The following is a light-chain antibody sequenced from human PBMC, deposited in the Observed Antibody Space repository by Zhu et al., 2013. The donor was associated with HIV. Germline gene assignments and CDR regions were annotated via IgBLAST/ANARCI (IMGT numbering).Light chain of an antibody. CDR3: QQYLSSPPWT. Sequence: EIVLTQSPGTLSLSPGERATLSCRASQSVSSSYLAWYQQRPGQAPRLLIYGASTRAAGVPDRFSGTGSGTDFTLTINRLEPEDFAVYYCQQYLSSPPWTFGQGTKVEI. CDR2: GAS. V-gene: IGKV3-20*01. CDR1: QSVSSSY. J-gene: IGKJ1*01.